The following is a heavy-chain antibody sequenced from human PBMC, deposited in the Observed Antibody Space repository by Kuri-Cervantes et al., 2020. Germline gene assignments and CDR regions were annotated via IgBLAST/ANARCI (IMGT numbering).Heavy chain of an antibody. CDR2: IYHSGST. CDR3: ARAANSRGYCSGGSCYWAYWFDP. J-gene: IGHJ5*02. D-gene: IGHD2-15*01. V-gene: IGHV4-4*02. Sequence: GSLRLSCTVSGGSISSSNWWSWVRQPPGKGLEWIGEIYHSGSTNYNPSLKSRVTISVDKSKNQFSLKLSSVTAADTAVYYCARAANSRGYCSGGSCYWAYWFDPWGQGTLVTVS. CDR1: GGSISSSNW.